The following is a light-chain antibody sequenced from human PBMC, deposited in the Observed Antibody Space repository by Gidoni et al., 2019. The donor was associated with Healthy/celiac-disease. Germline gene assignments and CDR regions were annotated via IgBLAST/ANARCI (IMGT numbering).Light chain of an antibody. J-gene: IGKJ2*01. CDR2: GAS. Sequence: DIVMTQSPDSLAVSLGERATINCKSSQSVLYSSNNKNYLAWYQQKPGQPPKLLIYGASTRESGVPDRFSGSGSGTDFTLTISSLQAEDVAVYYCQQYYSTPLFGQXTKLEIK. V-gene: IGKV4-1*01. CDR3: QQYYSTPL. CDR1: QSVLYSSNNKNY.